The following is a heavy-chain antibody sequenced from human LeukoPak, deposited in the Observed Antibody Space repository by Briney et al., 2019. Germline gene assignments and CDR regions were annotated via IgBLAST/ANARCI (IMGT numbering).Heavy chain of an antibody. CDR1: GGSFTGYY. J-gene: IGHJ6*03. Sequence: PSQTLSPTRAVYGGSFTGYYSGWIRHAPGRGLHWKSEIDQSGTPNYNPALRSQFTISVDTSKTQFSLRLSSVTVADTAVYYCARKGGYTGYGDNYNYYYLMDVWGKGTAVIVSS. V-gene: IGHV4-34*01. CDR3: ARKGGYTGYGDNYNYYYLMDV. D-gene: IGHD3-9*01. CDR2: IDQSGTP.